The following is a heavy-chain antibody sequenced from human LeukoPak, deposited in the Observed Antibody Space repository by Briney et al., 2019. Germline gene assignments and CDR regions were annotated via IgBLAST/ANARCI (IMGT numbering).Heavy chain of an antibody. CDR3: ARDGGYCGSSNCYPSGPRRGAFDY. CDR1: GFTFSSYS. V-gene: IGHV3-30-3*01. CDR2: ISYDESNK. J-gene: IGHJ4*02. Sequence: GGSLRLSCVASGFTFSSYSMHWVRQAPGKGLEWVAVISYDESNKYYADSVKGRFTISRDNSKNTLYLQVNSLRAEDTAVYYCARDGGYCGSSNCYPSGPRRGAFDYWGQGTLVTVSS. D-gene: IGHD2-2*01.